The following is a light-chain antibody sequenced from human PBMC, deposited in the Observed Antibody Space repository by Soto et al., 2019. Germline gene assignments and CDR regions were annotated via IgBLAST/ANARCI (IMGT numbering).Light chain of an antibody. CDR1: QGSSTY. CDR3: QNSNSAPLT. CDR2: AAF. V-gene: IGKV1-27*01. Sequence: EIQMTQSPSSLSASVGDIDTITCRASQGSSTYLAWYHQKPGEVPKLLIYAAFTLQSGVPARSSGSGARTDFTLTINCLQREDVATYYCQNSNSAPLTVGGGTKVGIK. J-gene: IGKJ4*01.